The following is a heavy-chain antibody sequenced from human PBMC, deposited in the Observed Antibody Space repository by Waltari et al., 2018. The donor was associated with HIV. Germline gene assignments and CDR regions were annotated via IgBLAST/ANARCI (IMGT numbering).Heavy chain of an antibody. Sequence: QLLQSGDETRKPGASVKISCKDSGYDITSLGITWVRRAPGVGLEWVGGIWASDGNSDVDRKFNDSVRLTTDSSTTPAFLEVRSLKLDDPAIYYCARGWGSLIQETHYYKAFDVWGHGTTVIVSS. CDR3: ARGWGSLIQETHYYKAFDV. CDR1: GYDITSLG. J-gene: IGHJ6*01. D-gene: IGHD3-10*01. CDR2: IWASDGNS. V-gene: IGHV1-18*01.